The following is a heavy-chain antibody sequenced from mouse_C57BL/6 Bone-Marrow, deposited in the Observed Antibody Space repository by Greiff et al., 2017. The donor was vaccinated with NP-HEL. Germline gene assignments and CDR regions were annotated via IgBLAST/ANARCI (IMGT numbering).Heavy chain of an antibody. CDR3: TRPDYCGSGYDY. D-gene: IGHD1-1*01. J-gene: IGHJ2*01. V-gene: IGHV1-15*01. CDR1: GYTFTDYE. CDR2: IDPETGGT. Sequence: VQLQQSGAELVRPGASVTLSCKASGYTFTDYEMHWVKQTPVHGLEWIGAIDPETGGTAYNQKFKGKAILTADKSSSTAYMELRSLTSEDSAVCYCTRPDYCGSGYDYWGQGTTLTVAS.